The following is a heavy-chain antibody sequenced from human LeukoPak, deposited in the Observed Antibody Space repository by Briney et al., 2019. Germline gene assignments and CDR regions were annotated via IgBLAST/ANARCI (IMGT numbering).Heavy chain of an antibody. D-gene: IGHD6-13*01. Sequence: PSETLSLTCTVSGGSIRSSYYYWGWIRQPPGKGLEWIGSIYDSGSTYYNPSLKSRVTISVDTSKNQFSLKLSSVTAADTAVYYCARLSAAGDYVDYWGQGTLVTVSS. J-gene: IGHJ4*02. CDR3: ARLSAAGDYVDY. CDR2: IYDSGST. V-gene: IGHV4-39*07. CDR1: GGSIRSSYYY.